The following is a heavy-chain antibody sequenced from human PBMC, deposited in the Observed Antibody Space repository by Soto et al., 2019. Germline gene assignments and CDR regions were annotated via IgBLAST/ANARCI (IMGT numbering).Heavy chain of an antibody. CDR1: GGTFSSYT. J-gene: IGHJ6*03. V-gene: IGHV1-69*02. CDR3: ARHCGGSCYSNDYYYYMDV. Sequence: SVKVSCKASGGTFSSYTISWVRQAPGQGLEWMGRIIPILGIAHYAQKFQGRVTITADKSTSTAYMELSSLRSEDTAVYYCARHCGGSCYSNDYYYYMDVWGKGTTVTVSS. CDR2: IIPILGIA. D-gene: IGHD2-15*01.